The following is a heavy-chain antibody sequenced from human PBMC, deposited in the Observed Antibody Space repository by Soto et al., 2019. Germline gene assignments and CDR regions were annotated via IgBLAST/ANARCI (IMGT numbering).Heavy chain of an antibody. CDR2: ISGSGSTI. Sequence: GSLRLSCAASGFTFSSYAVSWVRQAPGKGPEWISSISGSGSTIYYADSVKGRFTISRDNSKNTLYLQMSSLRAEDTAVYYCAKVFYYYDGSGYYYFDYWGQGTLVTVSS. J-gene: IGHJ4*02. D-gene: IGHD3-22*01. CDR1: GFTFSSYA. CDR3: AKVFYYYDGSGYYYFDY. V-gene: IGHV3-23*01.